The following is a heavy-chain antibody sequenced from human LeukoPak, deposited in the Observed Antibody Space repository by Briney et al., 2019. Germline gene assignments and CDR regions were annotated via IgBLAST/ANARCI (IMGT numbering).Heavy chain of an antibody. Sequence: GGSLRLSCAASGFTLSSHWMNWVRQAPGKGLVWVSCINIDGSSTSYADSVKGRFTISRDNAKNTLYLQMNSLRAEDTAVYYCARDSGYCSSTSCMYYMDVWGKGTTVTVSS. CDR1: GFTLSSHW. V-gene: IGHV3-74*01. J-gene: IGHJ6*03. CDR2: INIDGSST. D-gene: IGHD2-2*01. CDR3: ARDSGYCSSTSCMYYMDV.